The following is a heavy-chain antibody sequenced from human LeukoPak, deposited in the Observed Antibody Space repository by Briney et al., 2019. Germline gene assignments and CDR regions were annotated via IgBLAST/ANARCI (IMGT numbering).Heavy chain of an antibody. V-gene: IGHV4-39*01. J-gene: IGHJ5*02. D-gene: IGHD6-13*01. Sequence: SETLSLTCTVSGGSISSSSYNWGWIRQPPGKGLEWIGSFDNSGSTYYNPSLKSRVTISVDTSKDQFSLKLTSVTAADTAVYYCARPPGIAAAWFDPWGQGTLVTVPS. CDR2: FDNSGST. CDR1: GGSISSSSYN. CDR3: ARPPGIAAAWFDP.